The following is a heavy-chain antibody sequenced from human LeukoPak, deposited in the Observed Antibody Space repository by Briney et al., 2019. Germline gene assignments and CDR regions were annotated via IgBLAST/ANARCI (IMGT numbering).Heavy chain of an antibody. Sequence: SGGSLRLSCAASGFTFDDYAIHWVRQAPGKGLEWVSGITWNSGSLVYADSVKGRFTIPRDNAKNSLYLQMNSLRAEDTAVYYCASTPPDYGDYEGDYWGQGTLVTVSS. CDR1: GFTFDDYA. CDR3: ASTPPDYGDYEGDY. V-gene: IGHV3-9*01. CDR2: ITWNSGSL. D-gene: IGHD4-17*01. J-gene: IGHJ4*02.